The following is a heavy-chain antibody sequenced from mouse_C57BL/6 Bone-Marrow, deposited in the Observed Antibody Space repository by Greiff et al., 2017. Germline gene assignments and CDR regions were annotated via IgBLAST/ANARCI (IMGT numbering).Heavy chain of an antibody. CDR2: IDPSDSYT. J-gene: IGHJ3*01. CDR1: GYTFTSYW. D-gene: IGHD2-3*01. V-gene: IGHV1-59*01. CDR3: ARGGGYDGYYEAWFAY. Sequence: VQLQQPGAELVRPGTSVKLSCKASGYTFTSYWMHWVKQRPGQGLEWIGVIDPSDSYTNYNQKFKGKATLTVDTSSSTAYMQLSSLTSEDSAVYYCARGGGYDGYYEAWFAYWGQGTLVTVSA.